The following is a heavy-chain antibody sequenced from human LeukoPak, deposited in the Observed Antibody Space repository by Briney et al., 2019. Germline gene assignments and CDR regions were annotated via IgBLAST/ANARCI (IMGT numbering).Heavy chain of an antibody. CDR2: IRVKSNDI. CDR3: ARDRRGDYSNDY. Sequence: GGSLRLSCAAAGFTVSSDSINWVRQAPGKGLEWVSSIRVKSNDIYYPDSAKGRFTISRNNAKNSLYLQMKSLGAEATAVYYCARDRRGDYSNDYWGQGTLVTVSS. D-gene: IGHD4-17*01. V-gene: IGHV3-21*01. CDR1: GFTVSSDS. J-gene: IGHJ4*02.